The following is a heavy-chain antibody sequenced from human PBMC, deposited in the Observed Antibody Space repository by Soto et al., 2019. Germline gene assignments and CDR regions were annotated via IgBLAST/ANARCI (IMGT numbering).Heavy chain of an antibody. CDR1: GFTFVTYG. CDR2: ISGTGGGT. CDR3: ARTSSGTYPRGSFDI. V-gene: IGHV3-23*01. Sequence: LRLSCAASGFTFVTYGMSWVRQAPGKGLEWVSAISGTGGGTYYADSVKGRFTISRDNSKNTMFVQMNSLRADDTGVYYCARTSSGTYPRGSFDIWGQGTMVTVSS. D-gene: IGHD1-26*01. J-gene: IGHJ3*02.